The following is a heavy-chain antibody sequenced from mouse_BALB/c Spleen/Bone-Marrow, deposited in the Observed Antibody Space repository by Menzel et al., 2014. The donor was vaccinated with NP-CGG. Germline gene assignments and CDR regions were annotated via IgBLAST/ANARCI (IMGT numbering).Heavy chain of an antibody. J-gene: IGHJ3*01. CDR2: INPSNGGT. V-gene: IGHV1S81*02. CDR3: TRSNGNWFAY. CDR1: GYTFTSYY. Sequence: VQLMESGAELVKPGASVKLSCKASGYTFTSYYIYWVKQRPGQGLEWIGEINPSNGGTNFDEKFKSKATLTVDKSSSTAYMQLSSLTSEDSAVYYCTRSNGNWFAYWGQGTLVTVSA. D-gene: IGHD2-1*01.